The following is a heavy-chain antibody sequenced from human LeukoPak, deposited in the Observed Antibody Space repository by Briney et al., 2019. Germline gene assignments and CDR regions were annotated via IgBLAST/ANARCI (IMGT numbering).Heavy chain of an antibody. CDR2: INHSGST. CDR3: ARGNWSVTTLNYHYYGMDV. CDR1: GGSFSGYY. Sequence: PSETLSLTCAVYGGSFSGYYWSWIRQPPGKGLEWIGEINHSGSTNYNPSLKSRVTISVDTSKNQFSLKLSSVTAADTAVYYCARGNWSVTTLNYHYYGMDVWGQGTTVTVSS. J-gene: IGHJ6*02. D-gene: IGHD4-17*01. V-gene: IGHV4-34*01.